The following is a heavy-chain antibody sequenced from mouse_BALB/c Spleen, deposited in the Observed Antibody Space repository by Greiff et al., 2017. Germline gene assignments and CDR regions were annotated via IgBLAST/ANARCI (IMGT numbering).Heavy chain of an antibody. Sequence: VQLQQSGAELARPGASVKLSCKASGYTFTDYYINWVKQRTGQGLEWIGEIYPGSGNTYYNEKFKGKATLTADKSSSTAYMQLSSLTSEDSAVYFCARRGRYQGYYFDYWGQGTTLTVSS. CDR3: ARRGRYQGYYFDY. V-gene: IGHV1-77*01. CDR1: GYTFTDYY. J-gene: IGHJ2*01. D-gene: IGHD2-14*01. CDR2: IYPGSGNT.